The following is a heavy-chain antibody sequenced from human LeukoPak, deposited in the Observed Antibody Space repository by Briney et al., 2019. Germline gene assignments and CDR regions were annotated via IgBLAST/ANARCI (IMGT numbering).Heavy chain of an antibody. Sequence: ASETLSLTCAVYGGSFSGYYWSWIRQPPGKGLEWIGEINHSGSTNYNPSLKSRVTISVDTSKNQFSLKLSSATAADTAVYYCARGRIAGWPWGQGTLVTVSS. J-gene: IGHJ5*02. CDR1: GGSFSGYY. D-gene: IGHD6-13*01. V-gene: IGHV4-34*01. CDR2: INHSGST. CDR3: ARGRIAGWP.